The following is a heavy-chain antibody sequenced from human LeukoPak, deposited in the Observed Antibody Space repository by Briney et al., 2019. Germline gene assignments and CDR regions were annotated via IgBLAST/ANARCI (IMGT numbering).Heavy chain of an antibody. CDR3: AKIDYDVVTGTGYYFDT. V-gene: IGHV4-31*03. Sequence: PSETLSLTCTVSIDSLSTGTHYWNWIRQHPVNGLEWMGYVYYSGSTSYNPSLQSRITISVGPSKNQFSLKLKSVTAADTAIYYCAKIDYDVVTGTGYYFDTWGQGMLVAVSS. CDR2: VYYSGST. CDR1: IDSLSTGTHY. D-gene: IGHD3-9*01. J-gene: IGHJ4*02.